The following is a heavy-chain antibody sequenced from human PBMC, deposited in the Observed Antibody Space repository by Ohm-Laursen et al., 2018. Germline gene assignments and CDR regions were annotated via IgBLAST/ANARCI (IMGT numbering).Heavy chain of an antibody. D-gene: IGHD6-19*01. Sequence: GASVKVSCKASGYTFTSYDINWVRQATGQGLEWMGWMNPNSGNTGYAQKFQGRVTMTRNTSISTAYMELSSLRSEDTAVYYCAREGAYSSGWSGDYWGQGALVTVSS. V-gene: IGHV1-8*01. CDR2: MNPNSGNT. CDR3: AREGAYSSGWSGDY. J-gene: IGHJ4*02. CDR1: GYTFTSYD.